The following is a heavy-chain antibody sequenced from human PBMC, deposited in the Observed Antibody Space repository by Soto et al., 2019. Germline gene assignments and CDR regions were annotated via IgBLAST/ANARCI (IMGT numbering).Heavy chain of an antibody. CDR1: GFTFDDYA. J-gene: IGHJ6*03. D-gene: IGHD2-15*01. V-gene: IGHV3-9*01. Sequence: EVRLVESGGGLVQPGRSLRLSCAASGFTFDDYAMHWVRQAPGKGLEWVSGISWNSGSIGYADSVKGRFTISRDNAKNSLYLQMNSLRAEDTALYYCAKGGQDIVVVVAATPYYYYYMDVWGKGTTVTVSS. CDR2: ISWNSGSI. CDR3: AKGGQDIVVVVAATPYYYYYMDV.